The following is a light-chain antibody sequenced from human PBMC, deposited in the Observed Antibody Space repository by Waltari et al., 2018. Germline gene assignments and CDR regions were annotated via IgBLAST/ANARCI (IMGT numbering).Light chain of an antibody. V-gene: IGLV2-14*01. CDR3: SSYRTTNTWV. Sequence: QSALTQPASVSGSPGQSITIPCTGTSRPVGGYNSVSWYQQRPGKAPKLIIYEVNNRPSGVSNRLSGSKSGHTASLTISGLQPEDEADYYCSSYRTTNTWVFGGGTKLTVL. CDR2: EVN. CDR1: SRPVGGYNS. J-gene: IGLJ3*02.